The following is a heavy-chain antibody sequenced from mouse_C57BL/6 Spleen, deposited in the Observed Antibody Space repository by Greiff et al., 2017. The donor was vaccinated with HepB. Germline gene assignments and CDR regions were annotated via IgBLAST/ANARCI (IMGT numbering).Heavy chain of an antibody. V-gene: IGHV1-61*01. Sequence: QVQLQQPGAELVRPGSSVKLSCKASGYTFTSYWRDWVKQRPGQGREGMGNSYPSDSETHYNQKFKDKATLTVDKSSSTAYMQLSSLTSEDSAVYYCARRYYGSSYAMDYWCQGTSVTVSS. CDR2: SYPSDSET. D-gene: IGHD1-1*01. J-gene: IGHJ4*01. CDR1: GYTFTSYW. CDR3: ARRYYGSSYAMDY.